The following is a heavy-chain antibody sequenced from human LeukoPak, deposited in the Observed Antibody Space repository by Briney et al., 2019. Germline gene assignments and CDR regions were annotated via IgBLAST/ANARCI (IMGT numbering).Heavy chain of an antibody. V-gene: IGHV4-59*01. J-gene: IGHJ6*03. D-gene: IGHD5-18*01. Sequence: SETLSLTCTVSGGSISSYYWSWIRQPPGKGLEWIGYIYYSGSTNYNPSLKSRVTISVDTSKNQFSLKLSSVTAADTAVYYCARGVLYGYGPYYYYMDVWGKGTTVTISS. CDR3: ARGVLYGYGPYYYYMDV. CDR2: IYYSGST. CDR1: GGSISSYY.